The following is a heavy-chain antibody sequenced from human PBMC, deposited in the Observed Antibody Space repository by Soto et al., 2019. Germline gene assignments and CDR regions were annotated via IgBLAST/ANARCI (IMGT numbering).Heavy chain of an antibody. CDR3: ARAVGTTGYYYYGMDV. CDR1: GGSISSGDYY. D-gene: IGHD1-7*01. Sequence: SETLSLTCTVSGGSISSGDYYWSWIRQPPEKGLEWIGYIYYSGSTYYNLSLKSRVTISVDTSKNQFSLKLSSVTAADTAVYYCARAVGTTGYYYYGMDVWGQGTTVTVSS. J-gene: IGHJ6*02. V-gene: IGHV4-30-4*01. CDR2: IYYSGST.